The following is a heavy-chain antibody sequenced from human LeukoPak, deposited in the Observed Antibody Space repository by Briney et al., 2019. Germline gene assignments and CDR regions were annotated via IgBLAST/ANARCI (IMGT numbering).Heavy chain of an antibody. J-gene: IGHJ4*02. CDR3: AREGRVSGYNFDC. CDR1: EFTFSSYW. CDR2: INSDGSSI. Sequence: GGSLRLSCAASEFTFSSYWMHWVRQAPGKGLVWVSRINSDGSSITYADSVKGRFTISRDNAKNTLYLQMNSLRVEDTAVYYCAREGRVSGYNFDCWGQGTLVTVSS. V-gene: IGHV3-74*03. D-gene: IGHD5-24*01.